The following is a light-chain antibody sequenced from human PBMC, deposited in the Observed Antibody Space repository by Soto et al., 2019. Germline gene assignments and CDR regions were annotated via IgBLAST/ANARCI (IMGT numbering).Light chain of an antibody. V-gene: IGKV1-39*01. Sequence: DIQMTQSPSSLSASVGDRVTITCRASRSISSYLNWYQQKPGKAPKLLIYAASSLQSGVPSRFSGSGSGTDFTLTISSLQPEDFATYYRQQSYSIPITFGQGTRLEIK. CDR1: RSISSY. CDR3: QQSYSIPIT. J-gene: IGKJ5*01. CDR2: AAS.